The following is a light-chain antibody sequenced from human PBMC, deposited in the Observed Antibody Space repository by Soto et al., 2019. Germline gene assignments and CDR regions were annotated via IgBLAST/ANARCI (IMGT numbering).Light chain of an antibody. CDR2: GAS. J-gene: IGKJ5*01. CDR3: QQYVSSIT. CDR1: QSVSSSY. Sequence: EIVLTESPATLSLSPGERATLSCRAIQSVSSSYLAWYQQKPGQAPRLLIYGASSRATGIPDRFSGSGSGTDFTLTISRLEPEEFAVYYCQQYVSSITFGQGTRLEIK. V-gene: IGKV3-20*01.